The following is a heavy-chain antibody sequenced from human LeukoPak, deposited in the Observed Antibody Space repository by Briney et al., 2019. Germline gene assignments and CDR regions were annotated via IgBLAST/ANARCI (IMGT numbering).Heavy chain of an antibody. CDR2: INSDGSST. J-gene: IGHJ4*02. CDR1: GFTFSTYW. Sequence: SXRLSCAASGFTFSTYWMHWVRQAXGKGRGWVSRINSDGSSTIYADSVKGRFTVSRDNAKNTVYLQINSLRAEDTAVYYCARRRDGYNYARYFDYWGQGTLVTVSS. V-gene: IGHV3-74*01. D-gene: IGHD5-24*01. CDR3: ARRRDGYNYARYFDY.